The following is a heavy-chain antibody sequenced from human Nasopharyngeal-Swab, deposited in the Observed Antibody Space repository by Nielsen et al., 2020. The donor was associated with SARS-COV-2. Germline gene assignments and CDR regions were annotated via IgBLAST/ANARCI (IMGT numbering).Heavy chain of an antibody. J-gene: IGHJ4*02. CDR2: ISAYNGNT. CDR1: GYTFTSYG. CDR3: ARDPADKLLWFGEPWDY. D-gene: IGHD3-10*01. Sequence: ASVNVSCKASGYTFTSYGISWVRQAPGQGLEWMGWISAYNGNTNYAQKLQGRVTMTTDTSTSTAYMELRSLRSDDTAVYYCARDPADKLLWFGEPWDYWGQGTLVTVSS. V-gene: IGHV1-18*04.